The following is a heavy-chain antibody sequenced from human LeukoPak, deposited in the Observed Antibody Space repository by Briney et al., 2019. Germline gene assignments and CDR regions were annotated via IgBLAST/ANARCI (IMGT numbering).Heavy chain of an antibody. CDR2: FYHSGST. CDR3: ARDQSSGYYIDY. D-gene: IGHD3-22*01. V-gene: IGHV4-38-2*02. CDR1: GYSISSGYY. Sequence: SETLSLTCTVSGYSISSGYYWGWIRQPPGKGLEWIGSFYHSGSTYYNPSLKSRVTISVDTSKNQFSLKLSSVTAADTAVYYCARDQSSGYYIDYWGQGTLVTVSS. J-gene: IGHJ4*02.